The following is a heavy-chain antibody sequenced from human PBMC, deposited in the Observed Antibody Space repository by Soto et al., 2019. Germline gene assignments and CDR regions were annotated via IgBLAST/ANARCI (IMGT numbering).Heavy chain of an antibody. V-gene: IGHV4-31*03. D-gene: IGHD5-18*01. CDR3: ARDSDTAVWGYFDY. CDR1: VGSISSGGYY. CDR2: IYYSGST. Sequence: QVQLQESGPGLVKPSQTLSLTCTVSVGSISSGGYYWSWIRQHPGKGLEWIGYIYYSGSTYYNPSLKSRVTISVDTSQNKYSLKLSSVTAEDTAVYYCARDSDTAVWGYFDYWGQGTLVTVSS. J-gene: IGHJ4*02.